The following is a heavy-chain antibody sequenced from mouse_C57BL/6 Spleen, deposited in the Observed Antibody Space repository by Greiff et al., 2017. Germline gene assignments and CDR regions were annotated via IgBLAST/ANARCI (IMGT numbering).Heavy chain of an antibody. Sequence: QVQLQQSGPELVKPGASVKISCKASGYAFSSSWMNWVKQRPGKGLEWIGRIYPGDGDTNYNGKFKGKATLTADKSSGTAYMQLSSLTSEDSAVYFCATHSNYYFDYWGQGTTLTVSS. D-gene: IGHD2-5*01. V-gene: IGHV1-82*01. J-gene: IGHJ2*01. CDR1: GYAFSSSW. CDR2: IYPGDGDT. CDR3: ATHSNYYFDY.